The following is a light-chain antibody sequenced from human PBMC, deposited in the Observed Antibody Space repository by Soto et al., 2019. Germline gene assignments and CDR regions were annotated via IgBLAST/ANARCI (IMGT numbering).Light chain of an antibody. CDR1: QTVSASY. V-gene: IGKV3D-20*02. CDR3: QQRSSWPAT. J-gene: IGKJ3*01. CDR2: GAS. Sequence: EIVLTQSPGTLSLSPGERATLSCRASQTVSASYLVWYQQKPGQAPRLLIYGASNRATGIPGRFSGSGSGTDFTLTISSLEPEDFAVYYCQQRSSWPATFGPGTKVDIK.